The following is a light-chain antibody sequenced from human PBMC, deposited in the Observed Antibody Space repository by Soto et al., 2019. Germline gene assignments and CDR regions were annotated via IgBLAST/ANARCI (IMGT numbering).Light chain of an antibody. V-gene: IGKV3D-20*02. J-gene: IGKJ1*01. CDR3: QQRSNWWT. CDR1: QSVSSSY. CDR2: DAS. Sequence: EFVLTQSPGTLSLSPVERATLSCRASQSVSSSYLAWYQQKPGQAPRLLIYDASNRATGIPARFSGSGSGTDFTLTINRLEPEDFAVYYCQQRSNWWTFGQGTKVDIK.